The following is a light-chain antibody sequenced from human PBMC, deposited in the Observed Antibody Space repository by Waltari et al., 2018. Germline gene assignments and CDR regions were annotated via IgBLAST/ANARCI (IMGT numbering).Light chain of an antibody. CDR1: NSNIEAGYA. CDR2: DNS. V-gene: IGLV1-40*01. CDR3: CSYVGRYV. J-gene: IGLJ1*01. Sequence: QSVLTHPPSVPGAPGQRFTIPCPATNSNIEAGYAVHWYQQLPETAPKLLIYDNSNRPSGVPDRFSGSKSGTSASLAITGLQPEDEADYYCCSYVGRYVFGTGTKVTIL.